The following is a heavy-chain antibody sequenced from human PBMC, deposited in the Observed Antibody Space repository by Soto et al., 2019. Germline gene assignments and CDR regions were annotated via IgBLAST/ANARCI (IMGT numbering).Heavy chain of an antibody. Sequence: PGVSLRLSCAASGFSFNLHEMNWVRQAPGKGLEWISYIGTSGSSKYYADSVQGRFTISRDNTKNSLYLEMNSLRGDDTGIYYCARAGGSGAFDWPYFDSWAQGTPVTVSS. CDR1: GFSFNLHE. D-gene: IGHD3-9*01. V-gene: IGHV3-48*03. CDR3: ARAGGSGAFDWPYFDS. CDR2: IGTSGSSK. J-gene: IGHJ4*02.